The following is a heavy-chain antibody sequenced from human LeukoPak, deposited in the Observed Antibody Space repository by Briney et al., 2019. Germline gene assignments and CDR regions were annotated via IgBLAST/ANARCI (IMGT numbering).Heavy chain of an antibody. CDR1: GFTFDDYA. CDR2: ISWDGGST. J-gene: IGHJ4*02. CDR3: AKGASIAARHFDY. V-gene: IGHV3-43D*03. Sequence: GGSLRLTCAASGFTFDDYAMHWVRQAPGKGLEWVSLISWDGGSTYYADSVKGRFTISRDSSKNSLYLQMNSLRAEDTALYYCAKGASIAARHFDYWGQGTLVTVSS. D-gene: IGHD6-6*01.